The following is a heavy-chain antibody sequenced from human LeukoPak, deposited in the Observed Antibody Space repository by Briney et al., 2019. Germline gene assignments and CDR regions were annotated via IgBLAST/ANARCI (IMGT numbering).Heavy chain of an antibody. CDR1: GGTFSSYA. CDR2: IIPISGIT. J-gene: IGHJ5*02. Sequence: ASVKVSCKPSGGTFSSYAISWVRQAPGQGLEWMGRIIPISGITSYAQKFQGRVTITADKSTSAAYMELSSLRSEDTAVYYCASSIAAAGYNWFDPWGQGTLVTVSS. V-gene: IGHV1-69*04. D-gene: IGHD6-13*01. CDR3: ASSIAAAGYNWFDP.